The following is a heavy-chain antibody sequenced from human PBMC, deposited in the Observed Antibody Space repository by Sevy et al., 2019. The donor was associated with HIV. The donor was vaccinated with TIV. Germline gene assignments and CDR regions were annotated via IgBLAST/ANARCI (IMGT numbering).Heavy chain of an antibody. Sequence: VSLRLSCAASGFTFSNYAMTWVRQAPGKGLEWVSAINGDYRYYADSVKGRFTISRDNSKNTVYLQMNSLRAEDTALYYCAIEAPDTTIYDYWGQGILVTVSS. CDR2: INGDYR. J-gene: IGHJ4*02. CDR1: GFTFSNYA. CDR3: AIEAPDTTIYDY. D-gene: IGHD3-3*01. V-gene: IGHV3-23*01.